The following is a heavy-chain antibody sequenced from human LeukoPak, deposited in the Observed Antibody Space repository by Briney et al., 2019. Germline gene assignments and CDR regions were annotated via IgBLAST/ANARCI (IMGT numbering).Heavy chain of an antibody. CDR1: GGTFSSYA. CDR2: IIPIFETA. CDR3: ARVSVITQYNGSPDYFAS. J-gene: IGHJ4*02. V-gene: IGHV1-69*06. D-gene: IGHD1-26*01. Sequence: GASVKVSCKASGGTFSSYAISWVRQAPGHGLEWMGGIIPIFETANYAQKFQGRVTITADKSTSTAYMELSSLGSEDTAVYYCARVSVITQYNGSPDYFASWGQGTLLTVSS.